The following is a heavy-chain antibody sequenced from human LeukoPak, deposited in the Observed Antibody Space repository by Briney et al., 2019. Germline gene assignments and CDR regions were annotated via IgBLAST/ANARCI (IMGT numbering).Heavy chain of an antibody. Sequence: SVKVSCKASGGTFSSYTISWVRQAPGQGLEWMGRIIPILGIGNYAQKFQGRVTITADKSTSTAYMELSSLRSEDTAVYYCARGPGIAAAGTLGAEYFQHWGQGTLVTVSS. D-gene: IGHD6-13*01. V-gene: IGHV1-69*02. CDR2: IIPILGIG. CDR3: ARGPGIAAAGTLGAEYFQH. CDR1: GGTFSSYT. J-gene: IGHJ1*01.